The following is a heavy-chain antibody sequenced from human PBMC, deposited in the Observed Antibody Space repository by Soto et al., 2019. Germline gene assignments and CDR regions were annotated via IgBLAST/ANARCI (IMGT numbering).Heavy chain of an antibody. D-gene: IGHD3-10*01. CDR1: GGSISSYY. CDR2: IYYSGST. J-gene: IGHJ4*02. CDR3: ARGWPSGSFHY. Sequence: SETLSLTCTVSGGSISSYYWSWIRQPPGKGLEWIGYIYYSGSTYYNPSLKSRLTISVNTSKNQFSLNLTSLTAADTAVYYCARGWPSGSFHYWCPGLLVTLSS. V-gene: IGHV4-59*06.